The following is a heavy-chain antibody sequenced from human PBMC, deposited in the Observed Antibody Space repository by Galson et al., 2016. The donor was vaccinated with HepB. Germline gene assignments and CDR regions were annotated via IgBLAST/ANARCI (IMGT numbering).Heavy chain of an antibody. Sequence: SLRLSCAASGFTFSDYYMSWIRQAPGKGLEWVSYISISGSTLYYTDSVKGRFTISRDNAKKSLYLQMSSLRAEDTAVYYCARVGNMVAEWYFDLWGRGTLVTASS. J-gene: IGHJ2*01. CDR3: ARVGNMVAEWYFDL. CDR2: ISISGSTL. V-gene: IGHV3-11*01. CDR1: GFTFSDYY. D-gene: IGHD5-12*01.